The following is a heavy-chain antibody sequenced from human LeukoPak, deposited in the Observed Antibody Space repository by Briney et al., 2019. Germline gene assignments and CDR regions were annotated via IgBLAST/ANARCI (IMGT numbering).Heavy chain of an antibody. D-gene: IGHD3-10*01. Sequence: GGSLRLSCAASGFTFSSYWMHWLRQGPGKGLVGVSRNNIDGSSTSYADSVKGRFTISRDNPKNTLYLQMNSLRAEDTAVYYCAQGHLWFGELLEGYWGQGTLVTVSS. CDR2: NNIDGSST. CDR3: AQGHLWFGELLEGY. J-gene: IGHJ4*02. V-gene: IGHV3-74*01. CDR1: GFTFSSYW.